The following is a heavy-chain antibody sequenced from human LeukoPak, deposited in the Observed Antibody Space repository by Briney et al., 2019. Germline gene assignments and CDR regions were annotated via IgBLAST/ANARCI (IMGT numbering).Heavy chain of an antibody. V-gene: IGHV3-48*01. CDR2: IRGSSTTI. J-gene: IGHJ6*03. CDR1: GFTFSTSS. Sequence: GGSLRLSCAASGFTFSTSSMNWVRQTPGKGLDWISYIRGSSTTIYYADSVKGRFTISRDNAKNSLYLQMNDLRAEDTGVYFCARDQNTVTLYYYYMDVWGKGTTVTVSS. D-gene: IGHD4-17*01. CDR3: ARDQNTVTLYYYYMDV.